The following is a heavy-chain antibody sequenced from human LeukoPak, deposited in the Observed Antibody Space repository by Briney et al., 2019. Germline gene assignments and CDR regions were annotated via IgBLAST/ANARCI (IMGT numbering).Heavy chain of an antibody. J-gene: IGHJ4*02. CDR1: GYTFTSYG. CDR2: ISAYNGNT. Sequence: ASVKGSCKASGYTFTSYGISWVRQAPGQGLEWMGWISAYNGNTNYAQKLQGRVTMTTDTSTSTAYMELRSLRSDDTAVCYCARANYYDSSGYYPVVVGDLDYWGQGTLVTVSS. CDR3: ARANYYDSSGYYPVVVGDLDY. V-gene: IGHV1-18*01. D-gene: IGHD3-22*01.